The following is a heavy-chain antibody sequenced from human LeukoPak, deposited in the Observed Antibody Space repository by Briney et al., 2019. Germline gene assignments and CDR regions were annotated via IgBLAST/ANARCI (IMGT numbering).Heavy chain of an antibody. J-gene: IGHJ4*02. CDR1: GVTFSSYS. V-gene: IGHV3-21*01. CDR3: ASVKDGYYYDSSGYHYVY. D-gene: IGHD3-22*01. Sequence: GGSLRLSCAASGVTFSSYSMNWVRQAPGKGLEWVSSISSSSSYIYYADSVKGRFTISRDNAKNSLYLQMNSLRAEDTAVYYCASVKDGYYYDSSGYHYVYWGQGTLVTVSS. CDR2: ISSSSSYI.